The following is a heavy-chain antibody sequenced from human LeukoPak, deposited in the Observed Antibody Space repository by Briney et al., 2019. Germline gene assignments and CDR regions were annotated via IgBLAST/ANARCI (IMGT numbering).Heavy chain of an antibody. CDR2: VYYSGST. D-gene: IGHD5-12*01. CDR1: GDSMDTKVYY. Sequence: PSETLSPTCTVSGDSMDTKVYYWGWIRHAPGKGLEWIGAVYYSGSTDYNPSLKSRVTISGDTSKNQFSLKLSSVTAADTAMYYCAKSNGYGLIDYWGQGTLVTVSS. CDR3: AKSNGYGLIDY. V-gene: IGHV4-39*01. J-gene: IGHJ4*02.